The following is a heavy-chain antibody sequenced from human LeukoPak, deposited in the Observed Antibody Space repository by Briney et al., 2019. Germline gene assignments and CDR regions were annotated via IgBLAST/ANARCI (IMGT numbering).Heavy chain of an antibody. D-gene: IGHD6-19*01. V-gene: IGHV3-30*02. CDR2: IRYDGSNK. CDR1: GFTFSSYG. Sequence: PGGSLRLSCAASGFTFSSYGMHWVRQAPGKGLEWVAFIRYDGSNKYYADSVKGRFTISRDNSKNTLYLQMNSLRAEDTAVYYCANPPHSSGHYYYYYMDVWGKGTTVTVSS. CDR3: ANPPHSSGHYYYYYMDV. J-gene: IGHJ6*03.